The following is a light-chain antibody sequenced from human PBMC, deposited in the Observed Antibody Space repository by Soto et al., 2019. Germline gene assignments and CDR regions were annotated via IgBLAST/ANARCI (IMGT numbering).Light chain of an antibody. Sequence: DIQMTRSPSSLSASVGDRVTITCRASQGISNYLAWYQQRPGEVPNLLIYATSTLPSGVPSRFSGSGSGTDFTLTISSLQPEDVATYYCRNYYTAPEAFGQGTKVEIK. CDR1: QGISNY. CDR2: ATS. CDR3: RNYYTAPEA. V-gene: IGKV1-27*01. J-gene: IGKJ1*01.